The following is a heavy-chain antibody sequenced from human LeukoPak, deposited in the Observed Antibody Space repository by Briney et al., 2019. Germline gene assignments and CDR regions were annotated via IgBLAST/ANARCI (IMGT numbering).Heavy chain of an antibody. J-gene: IGHJ5*02. CDR3: ARYYYDSSGYYAGTYWFDP. CDR2: IYYSGST. CDR1: GGSFSGYY. Sequence: PSETLTLTCAVYGGSFSGYYWSWIRQHPGKGLEWIGYIYYSGSTYYNPSLKSRVTISVDTSKNQFSLKLSSVTAADTAVYYCARYYYDSSGYYAGTYWFDPWGQGTLVTVSS. V-gene: IGHV4-31*11. D-gene: IGHD3-22*01.